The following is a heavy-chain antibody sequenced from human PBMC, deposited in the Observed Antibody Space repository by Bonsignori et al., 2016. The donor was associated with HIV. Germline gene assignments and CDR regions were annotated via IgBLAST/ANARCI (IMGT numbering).Heavy chain of an antibody. J-gene: IGHJ3*02. Sequence: PGKGLEWIGSIYYSGSTYYNPSLKSRVTISVDTSKNQFSLKLSSVTAADTAVYYCARDSLGIDAFDIWGQGTMVTVSS. V-gene: IGHV4-39*07. D-gene: IGHD7-27*01. CDR2: IYYSGST. CDR3: ARDSLGIDAFDI.